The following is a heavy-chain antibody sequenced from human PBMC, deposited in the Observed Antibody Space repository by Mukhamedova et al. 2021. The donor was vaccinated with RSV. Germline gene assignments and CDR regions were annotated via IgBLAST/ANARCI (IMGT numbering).Heavy chain of an antibody. J-gene: IGHJ5*02. CDR3: ARRGDYYYANSTFYYRDH. CDR2: IDPSDSYT. Sequence: EWLGKIDPSDSYTNYSPSFQGRVTLSADKSTSTVYLQWTRLQASDTAMYYCARRGDYYYANSTFYYRDHWGQGTLVTVSS. V-gene: IGHV5-10-1*01. D-gene: IGHD3-10*01.